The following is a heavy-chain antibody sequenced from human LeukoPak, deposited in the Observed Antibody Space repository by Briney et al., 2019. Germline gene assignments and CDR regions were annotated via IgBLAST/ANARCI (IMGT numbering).Heavy chain of an antibody. CDR1: GYSFTSYW. CDR2: IYPGDSDT. J-gene: IGHJ4*02. V-gene: IGHV5-51*01. Sequence: GESLKISCKGSGYSFTSYWIGWVRQMPGKGLEWMGIIYPGDSDTRYSPSFQGQVTISADKSISTAYLQWSSLKASDTAMYYCARSSAVAGTATWFDYWGQGTLVTVSS. D-gene: IGHD6-19*01. CDR3: ARSSAVAGTATWFDY.